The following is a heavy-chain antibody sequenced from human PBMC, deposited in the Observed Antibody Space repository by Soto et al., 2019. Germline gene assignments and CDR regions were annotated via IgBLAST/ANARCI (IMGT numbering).Heavy chain of an antibody. D-gene: IGHD6-19*01. CDR3: ARDPYSSGWLDY. CDR1: GFTLSSYA. Sequence: GGSLRLSCAAPGFTLSSYAMHWVRQAPGKGLECVAVISYDGSKKYYADSVKGRFTISRDNSKSTLYLQMSTLRAEDTAVYYCARDPYSSGWLDYWGQGTLVTVSP. J-gene: IGHJ4*02. CDR2: ISYDGSKK. V-gene: IGHV3-30-3*01.